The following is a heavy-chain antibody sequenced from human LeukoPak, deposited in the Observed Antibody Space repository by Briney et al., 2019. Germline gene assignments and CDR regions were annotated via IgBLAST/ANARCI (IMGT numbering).Heavy chain of an antibody. V-gene: IGHV3-23*01. CDR2: TSGSGGHS. J-gene: IGHJ6*03. Sequence: QTGGSLRLSCEASGFTFSNKAMHWLRQVPGKGLEWVSATSGSGGHSYYLDSVKGRFTISRDNSKNTLYLQMNSLTVDDTAVYFCAKGTTKYPIIGKFYYMDVWGQGTAVTVAS. D-gene: IGHD2/OR15-2a*01. CDR1: GFTFSNKA. CDR3: AKGTTKYPIIGKFYYMDV.